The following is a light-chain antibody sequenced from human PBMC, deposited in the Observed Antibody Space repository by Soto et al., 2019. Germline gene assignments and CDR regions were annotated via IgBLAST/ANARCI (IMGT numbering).Light chain of an antibody. CDR3: QQFGSSPLT. J-gene: IGKJ4*01. V-gene: IGKV3-20*01. CDR1: QSVTSTY. Sequence: ETVLTQSPGSLSLSPGERATLSCRASQSVTSTYLAWYQHKTGQALRLLIYGASSRATGIPDRFSGSGSGTDFTLTISRLEPEDFAVYYCQQFGSSPLTFGGGTKVEIK. CDR2: GAS.